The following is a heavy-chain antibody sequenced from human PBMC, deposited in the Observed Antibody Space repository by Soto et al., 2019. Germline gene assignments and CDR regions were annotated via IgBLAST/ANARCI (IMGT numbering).Heavy chain of an antibody. CDR3: ARLGTAPGVH. V-gene: IGHV1-69*01. Sequence: QVQLVQSGAEVKKPGSSVTVSCKASGGTFSSYAISWVRQAPGQGLEWMGGILPIFGTANYAQKFQGRVTITSDESTSPADMELSSLRSEDTAVYYCARLGTAPGVHWGQGTLVTVSS. CDR2: ILPIFGTA. J-gene: IGHJ4*02. D-gene: IGHD3-16*01. CDR1: GGTFSSYA.